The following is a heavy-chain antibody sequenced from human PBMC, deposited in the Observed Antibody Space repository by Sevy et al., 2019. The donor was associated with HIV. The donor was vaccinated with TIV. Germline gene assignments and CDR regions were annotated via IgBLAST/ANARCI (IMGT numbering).Heavy chain of an antibody. CDR3: LSGGGGY. CDR1: GFSFDTYS. CDR2: ISGTSRTT. V-gene: IGHV3-48*01. J-gene: IGHJ4*02. D-gene: IGHD2-15*01. Sequence: GGSLRLSCGASGFSFDTYSMNWVRQAPGKGLEWISYISGTSRTTYYADSVKGRFTISRDNAKNSLFLQLNTLRVEDTAVYYCLSGGGGYWGQETLVTVSS.